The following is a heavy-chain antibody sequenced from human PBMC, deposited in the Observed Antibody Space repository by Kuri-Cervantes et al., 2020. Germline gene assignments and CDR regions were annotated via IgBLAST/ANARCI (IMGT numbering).Heavy chain of an antibody. CDR1: GYTLTELS. V-gene: IGHV1-69*13. D-gene: IGHD3-9*01. Sequence: SVKVSCKVSGYTLTELSMHWVRQAPGQGLEWMGGIIPIFGTANYAQKFQGRVTITADESTSTAYMELSSLRSEDTAVYYCATSQRLLPDAILTGYSGGKIPNYYYYGMDVWGQGTTVTVSS. J-gene: IGHJ6*02. CDR2: IIPIFGTA. CDR3: ATSQRLLPDAILTGYSGGKIPNYYYYGMDV.